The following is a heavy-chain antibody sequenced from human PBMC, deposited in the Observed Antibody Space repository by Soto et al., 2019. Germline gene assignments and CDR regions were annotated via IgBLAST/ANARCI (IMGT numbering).Heavy chain of an antibody. CDR2: VNWNGGST. J-gene: IGHJ3*01. D-gene: IGHD3-10*01. CDR3: TRDRGYPDSFDL. CDR1: GFTFDDYG. V-gene: IGHV3-20*04. Sequence: GGSLRLSCAASGFTFDDYGMSWARQAPGKGLEWVSGVNWNGGSTGYADSVKGRFTISRDNAKNSLYLQMNSLRVEDTAVYYCTRDRGYPDSFDLWGQGTMVTV.